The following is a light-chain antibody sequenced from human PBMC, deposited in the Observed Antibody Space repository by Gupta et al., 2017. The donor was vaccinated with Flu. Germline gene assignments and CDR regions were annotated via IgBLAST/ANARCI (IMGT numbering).Light chain of an antibody. J-gene: IGKJ1*01. CDR1: QSVSSIF. Sequence: EIVLTQSPGTLSLSPGERATLSCRASQSVSSIFFGWYQQKPGQAPRLVMHATSSRATGIPDRFSGSGSGTDFTLTISRLEPEDFAVYYCHQHGNSPSTFGQGTKVEIK. V-gene: IGKV3-20*01. CDR3: HQHGNSPST. CDR2: ATS.